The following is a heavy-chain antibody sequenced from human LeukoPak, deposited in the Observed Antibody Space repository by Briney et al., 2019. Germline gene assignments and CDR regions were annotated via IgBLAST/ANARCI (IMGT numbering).Heavy chain of an antibody. Sequence: PGGSLRLSCAASGFTFSSYAMSWVRQAPGKGLEWVSAISGSGGSAYYADSVKGRFTISRDNSKNTLYLQMNSLRAEDTAVYYCAKDHATVTSLYYYYMDVWGKGTTVTVSS. V-gene: IGHV3-23*01. J-gene: IGHJ6*03. D-gene: IGHD4-11*01. CDR3: AKDHATVTSLYYYYMDV. CDR2: ISGSGGSA. CDR1: GFTFSSYA.